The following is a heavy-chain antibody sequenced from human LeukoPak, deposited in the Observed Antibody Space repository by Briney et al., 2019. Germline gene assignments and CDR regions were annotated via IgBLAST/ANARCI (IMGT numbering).Heavy chain of an antibody. J-gene: IGHJ4*02. CDR3: ASGSRLRLVIFGVIVPPDY. Sequence: GASVNVSCKASGYTFTDYYLHWVRQAPGQGLEWMGSINPSSSDTTYLPKFQGRVTRTRDASISTAYMELNSLRSDDTAIYFCASGSRLRLVIFGVIVPPDYWGQGTLVPVSS. D-gene: IGHD3-3*02. CDR2: INPSSSDT. CDR1: GYTFTDYY. V-gene: IGHV1-2*02.